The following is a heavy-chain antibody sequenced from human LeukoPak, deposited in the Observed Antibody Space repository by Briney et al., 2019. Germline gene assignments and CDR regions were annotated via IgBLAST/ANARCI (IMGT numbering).Heavy chain of an antibody. Sequence: PSETLSLTCAVYGGSFSGYYWSWIRQPPGKGLEWIGEINHSGSTNYNPSLKSRVTISVDTSKNQFSLKLSSVTAADTAVYYCARLKITMIVVVNDAFDIWGQGTMVTVSS. V-gene: IGHV4-34*01. CDR1: GGSFSGYY. D-gene: IGHD3-22*01. CDR2: INHSGST. CDR3: ARLKITMIVVVNDAFDI. J-gene: IGHJ3*02.